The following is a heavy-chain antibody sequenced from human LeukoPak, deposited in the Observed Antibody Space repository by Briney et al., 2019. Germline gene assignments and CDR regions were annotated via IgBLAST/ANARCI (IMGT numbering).Heavy chain of an antibody. CDR2: ISSNGGST. V-gene: IGHV3-64*01. J-gene: IGHJ3*02. CDR1: GFTFSSYA. CDR3: ARGGQWPVLGAFDI. Sequence: PGGSLRLSCAASGFTFSSYAMHWVRQAPGKGLEYVSTISSNGGSTYYANSVRGRFTISRDNSKNTLYLQMGSLRTEDMAVYYCARGGQWPVLGAFDIWGQGTMVTVSS. D-gene: IGHD6-19*01.